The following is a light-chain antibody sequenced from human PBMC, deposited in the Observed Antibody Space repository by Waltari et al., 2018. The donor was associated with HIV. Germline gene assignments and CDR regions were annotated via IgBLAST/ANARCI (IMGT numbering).Light chain of an antibody. CDR2: DTT. V-gene: IGLV7-46*01. CDR3: LLSYSGARV. J-gene: IGLJ2*01. CDR1: TGPVTSDPY. Sequence: QAVVTQEPSLTLSPGGTVTLTCAPSTGPVTSDPYTSWFHQTPGQAPRTLIYDTTNKHSWTPARFSGSLLGGKAALTLSGAQPEDEAEYYCLLSYSGARVFGGGTKLTVL.